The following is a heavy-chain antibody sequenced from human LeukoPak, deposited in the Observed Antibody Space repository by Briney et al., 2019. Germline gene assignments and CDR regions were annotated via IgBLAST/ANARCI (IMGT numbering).Heavy chain of an antibody. V-gene: IGHV3-9*01. Sequence: GGSLRLSCAASGFTFDDYAMHWVRQAPGKGLEWVSGISWNSGSIGYADSVKGRFTISRDNAKNSLYLQMNSLRAEDTALYYCAKDIACGWDYGGYFDYWGQGTLVTVSS. CDR1: GFTFDDYA. J-gene: IGHJ4*02. CDR3: AKDIACGWDYGGYFDY. D-gene: IGHD4-17*01. CDR2: ISWNSGSI.